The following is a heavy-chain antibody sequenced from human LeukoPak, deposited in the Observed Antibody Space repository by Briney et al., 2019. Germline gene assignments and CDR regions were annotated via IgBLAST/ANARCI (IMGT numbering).Heavy chain of an antibody. D-gene: IGHD2-15*01. CDR2: ISSSSSYT. CDR1: GFTFSDYY. V-gene: IGHV3-11*06. CDR3: AGRRSGGSRLDP. J-gene: IGHJ5*02. Sequence: GGSLRLSCAASGFTFSDYYMSWIRQAPGKGLEWVSYISSSSSYTNYADSVKGRFTISRDNAKNSLYLQMNSLRAEDTAVYYCAGRRSGGSRLDPWGQGTLVTVSS.